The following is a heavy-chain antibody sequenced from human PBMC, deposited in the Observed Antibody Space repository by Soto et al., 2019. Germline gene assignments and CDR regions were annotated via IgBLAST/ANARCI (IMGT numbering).Heavy chain of an antibody. V-gene: IGHV4-4*07. D-gene: IGHD1-26*01. CDR2: IHTSGNT. Sequence: SETLSLTCSVSGGSISSYYWSWIRQPAGKGLEWIGRIHTSGNTNYNPSLKSRVTMSVDTSKNQFSLKLSPATAADTAVYYCARGGGSSYYFDYWGQGTLVTVSS. CDR1: GGSISSYY. J-gene: IGHJ4*02. CDR3: ARGGGSSYYFDY.